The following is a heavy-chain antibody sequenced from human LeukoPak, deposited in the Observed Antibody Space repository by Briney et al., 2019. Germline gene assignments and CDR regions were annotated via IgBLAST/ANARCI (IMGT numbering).Heavy chain of an antibody. CDR1: GFTFSSYW. D-gene: IGHD1-26*01. V-gene: IGHV3-7*01. CDR3: ARDWGSLGATYRY. J-gene: IGHJ4*02. CDR2: IKQDGSEK. Sequence: GGSLRLSCAASGFTFSSYWMSWVRQAPEKGLEWVSNIKQDGSEKYYVDSVKGRFTISRDNAKNSLYLQMNSLRAEDTAVYYCARDWGSLGATYRYWGQGTLVTVSS.